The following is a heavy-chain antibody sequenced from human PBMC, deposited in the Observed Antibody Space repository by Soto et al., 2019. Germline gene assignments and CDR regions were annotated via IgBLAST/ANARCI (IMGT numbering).Heavy chain of an antibody. CDR2: IYSGGST. V-gene: IGHV3-53*04. CDR1: GFTVSSNY. J-gene: IGHJ4*02. D-gene: IGHD3-10*01. Sequence: EVQLVESGGGLVQPGGSLRLSCAASGFTVSSNYMSWVRQAPGKGLEWVSVIYSGGSTYYADSVKGRFTISRHNSKNTLYLQMNSLRAEDTAVYYCARESMGYYGSGIDYWGQGTLVTVSS. CDR3: ARESMGYYGSGIDY.